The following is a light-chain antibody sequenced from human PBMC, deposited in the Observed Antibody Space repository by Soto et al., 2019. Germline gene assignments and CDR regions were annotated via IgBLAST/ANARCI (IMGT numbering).Light chain of an antibody. V-gene: IGLV1-40*01. CDR2: GDS. J-gene: IGLJ3*02. Sequence: QSALTQPPSVSGVPGQRVTISCTGSSSNIGAGYNVHWYQQVPGTAPKLLIYGDSNRPSGVPDRFSGSKSGTSASLAITGLQAEDEADYYCQSYDSSLSGWLFGGGTKVTVL. CDR3: QSYDSSLSGWL. CDR1: SSNIGAGYN.